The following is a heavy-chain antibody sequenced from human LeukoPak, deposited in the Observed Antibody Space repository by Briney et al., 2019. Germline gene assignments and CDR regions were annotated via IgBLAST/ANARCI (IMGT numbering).Heavy chain of an antibody. V-gene: IGHV1-18*01. Sequence: ASVKVSCKASGYTFTNYGISWVRQAPGQGLEWMGWISAYTGNTNYAQNFQGRVTMTTDTSTSTAFMELRSLRSDDTAVYYCARVLRQGVAGTFGYWGQGTLVTVSS. CDR1: GYTFTNYG. D-gene: IGHD6-19*01. CDR2: ISAYTGNT. J-gene: IGHJ4*02. CDR3: ARVLRQGVAGTFGY.